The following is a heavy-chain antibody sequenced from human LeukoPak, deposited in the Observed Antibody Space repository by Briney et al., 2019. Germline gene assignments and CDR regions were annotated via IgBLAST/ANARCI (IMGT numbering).Heavy chain of an antibody. CDR1: GFTFNNYA. CDR2: ISGNTRST. D-gene: IGHD2-2*01. J-gene: IGHJ6*02. Sequence: GGSLRLSCAASGFTFNNYAMTWVRQAPGKGLEWVSAISGNTRSTYYADSVKGRFTISRDNSKNTLYLQMNSLRAEDTAVYYCASSIVVIPAARFLYYYYYGMDVWGQGTTVTVSS. V-gene: IGHV3-23*01. CDR3: ASSIVVIPAARFLYYYYYGMDV.